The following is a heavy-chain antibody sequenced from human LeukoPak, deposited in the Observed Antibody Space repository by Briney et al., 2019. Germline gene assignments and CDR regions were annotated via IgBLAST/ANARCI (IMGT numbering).Heavy chain of an antibody. Sequence: GRTLRLSCAASGFTFSTYAMHWVRQGPGKGLEWVAVISYDGSNKYYADSVKGRFTISRDNTKNTLYLQMNSLRADDTAVYYCAKGVGSTGSYFDYWGQGTLVTVSS. CDR1: GFTFSTYA. V-gene: IGHV3-30-3*01. CDR3: AKGVGSTGSYFDY. CDR2: ISYDGSNK. D-gene: IGHD1-26*01. J-gene: IGHJ4*02.